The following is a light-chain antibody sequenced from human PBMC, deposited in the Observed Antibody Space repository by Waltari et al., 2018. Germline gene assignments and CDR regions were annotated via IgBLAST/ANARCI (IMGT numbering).Light chain of an antibody. CDR1: SSDVGRYKY. CDR2: EVT. V-gene: IGLV2-8*01. J-gene: IGLJ2*01. Sequence: QSALTQPPSASGSPGPSVTIPCTGTSSDVGRYKYVSWYQQYPGKAPKLMIYEVTKRPSGVPDRFSGSKSGNTASLTVSGLQAEDEGDYYCSSYAGGNNLVFGGGTKLTVL. CDR3: SSYAGGNNLV.